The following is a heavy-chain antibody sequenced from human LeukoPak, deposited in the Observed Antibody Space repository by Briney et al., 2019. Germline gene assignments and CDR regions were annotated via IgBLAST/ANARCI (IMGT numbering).Heavy chain of an antibody. CDR1: GFTFDDYA. D-gene: IGHD3-22*01. Sequence: GGSLRLSCAASGFTFDDYAMHWVRQAPGKGLEWVSGISWSSGSIGYADSVKGRFTISRDNAKNSLYLQMNSLRAEDTALYYCARGADYDSSPNYFDYWGQGTLVTVSS. CDR2: ISWSSGSI. V-gene: IGHV3-9*01. CDR3: ARGADYDSSPNYFDY. J-gene: IGHJ4*02.